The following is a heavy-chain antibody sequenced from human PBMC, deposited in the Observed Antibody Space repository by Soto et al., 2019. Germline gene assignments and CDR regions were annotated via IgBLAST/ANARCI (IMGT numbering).Heavy chain of an antibody. Sequence: PSETLSLTCAFYGGSFSVYYWICIRQPPGKGLEWIGEINHSGSTNYNPSLKSRVTISVDRSKNQFSLNLNSVTAADTAVYYCAAGPDNSNLDYWGQGSLVTVSS. CDR2: INHSGST. V-gene: IGHV4-34*01. CDR3: AAGPDNSNLDY. CDR1: GGSFSVYY. D-gene: IGHD4-4*01. J-gene: IGHJ4*02.